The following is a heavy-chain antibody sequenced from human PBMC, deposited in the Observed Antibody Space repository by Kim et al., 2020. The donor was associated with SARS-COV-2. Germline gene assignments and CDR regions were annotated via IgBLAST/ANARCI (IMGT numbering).Heavy chain of an antibody. CDR2: IRSKAYGGTT. Sequence: GGSLRLSCTASGFTFGDYAMSWVRQAPGKGLEWVGFIRSKAYGGTTEYAASVKGRFTISRDDSKSIAYLQMNSLKTEDTAVYYCTRREIYYYYGLAVWGQGTTVTVSS. J-gene: IGHJ6*02. CDR1: GFTFGDYA. CDR3: TRREIYYYYGLAV. V-gene: IGHV3-49*04.